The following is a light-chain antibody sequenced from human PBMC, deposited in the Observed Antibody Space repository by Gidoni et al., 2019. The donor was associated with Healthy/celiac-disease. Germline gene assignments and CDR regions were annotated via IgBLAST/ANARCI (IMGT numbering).Light chain of an antibody. CDR1: QSVSNY. CDR3: QQRSNWPLIT. Sequence: IVLPQSPATLSLAPGKRATPSCRARQSVSNYLAGDQQKPGQAPRRLIYDASNRATGIPARFSGSGAGTDFTITISNLEPEDFAVYYCQQRSNWPLITFGQGTRLEIK. V-gene: IGKV3-11*01. J-gene: IGKJ5*01. CDR2: DAS.